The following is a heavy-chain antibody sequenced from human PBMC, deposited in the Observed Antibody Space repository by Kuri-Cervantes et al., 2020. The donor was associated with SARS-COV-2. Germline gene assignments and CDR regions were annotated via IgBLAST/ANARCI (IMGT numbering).Heavy chain of an antibody. J-gene: IGHJ4*02. D-gene: IGHD1-26*01. V-gene: IGHV3-21*04. CDR1: GFTFSSYS. CDR3: AKRSGSYFDY. Sequence: GGSLRLSCAASGFTFSSYSMNWVRQAAGKGLEWVSSISSSSSYIYYADSVKGLFTISRDNSKNTLYLQMNSLRAEDTAVYYCAKRSGSYFDYWGQGTLVTVSS. CDR2: ISSSSSYI.